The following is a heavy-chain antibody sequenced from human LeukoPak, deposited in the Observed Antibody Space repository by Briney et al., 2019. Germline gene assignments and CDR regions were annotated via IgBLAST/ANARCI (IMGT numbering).Heavy chain of an antibody. CDR1: GFTFSGNW. CDR2: INPDGSQI. Sequence: GGSLTLSCEASGFTFSGNWMSWVRQAPGKGLEWVASINPDGSQILYVDSVRGRFTISRDNTKSSLYLQMNSLGAEDTALYYCAKLLGTSTTYDSWGQGARVTVSS. D-gene: IGHD2/OR15-2a*01. V-gene: IGHV3-7*01. CDR3: AKLLGTSTTYDS. J-gene: IGHJ4*02.